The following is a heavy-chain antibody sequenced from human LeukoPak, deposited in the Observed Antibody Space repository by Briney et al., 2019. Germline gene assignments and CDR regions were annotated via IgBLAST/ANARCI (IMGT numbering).Heavy chain of an antibody. CDR2: IYHSGST. CDR1: GDSIRSNGYY. D-gene: IGHD5-24*01. J-gene: IGHJ5*02. Sequence: SETLSLTCNVSGDSIRSNGYYWGWIRQPPGKGLEWIGNIYHSGSTYYNPSLKSRVFISVYTSRNQFSLQLSSVTATDNAFYYXXXXXXERXLXXXXXXPWGQGKVVTXXS. CDR3: XXXXXERXLXXXXXXP. V-gene: IGHV4-39*03.